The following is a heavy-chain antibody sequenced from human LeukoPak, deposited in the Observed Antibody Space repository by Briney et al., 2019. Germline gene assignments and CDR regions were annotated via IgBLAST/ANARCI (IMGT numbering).Heavy chain of an antibody. D-gene: IGHD1-26*01. J-gene: IGHJ4*02. CDR2: INSDGSRT. Sequence: QTGGSLRLSCAASGFTFSSYWMHWVRQAPGKGLVWVSRINSDGSRTNYADSVRGRFTISRDNANNTLYLQMNSLRAEDTAVYYCARDQRIVVSWNELDYWGQGTLVTVSS. V-gene: IGHV3-74*01. CDR1: GFTFSSYW. CDR3: ARDQRIVVSWNELDY.